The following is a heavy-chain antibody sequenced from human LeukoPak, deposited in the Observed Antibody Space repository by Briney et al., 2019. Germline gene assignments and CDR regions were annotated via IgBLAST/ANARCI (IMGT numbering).Heavy chain of an antibody. D-gene: IGHD3-22*01. V-gene: IGHV3-23*01. Sequence: GGSLRLSCAASGFTFSSYAMNWVRQAPGKGLEWVSFISGSGGSAYYPDSVKGRFTISRDNSKNTLDLQMNSLRAEDTAVYYCAKWRDGGGYDYWGQGTLVIVSS. J-gene: IGHJ4*02. CDR3: AKWRDGGGYDY. CDR1: GFTFSSYA. CDR2: ISGSGGSA.